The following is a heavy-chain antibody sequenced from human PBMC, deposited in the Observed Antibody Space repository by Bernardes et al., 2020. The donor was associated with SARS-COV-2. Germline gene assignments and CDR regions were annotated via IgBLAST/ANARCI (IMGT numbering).Heavy chain of an antibody. CDR1: GFTFTSSA. CDR3: AVIPHFRWLGTKRNYYYYYMDV. CDR2: IVVGSGNT. J-gene: IGHJ6*03. V-gene: IGHV1-58*02. Sequence: SVKVSCKASGFTFTSSAMQWVRQARGQRLEWIGWIVVGSGNTNYAQKFQERVTITRDMSTSTAYMELSSLRSEDTAVYYCAVIPHFRWLGTKRNYYYYYMDVWGKGTTVTVSS. D-gene: IGHD3-10*01.